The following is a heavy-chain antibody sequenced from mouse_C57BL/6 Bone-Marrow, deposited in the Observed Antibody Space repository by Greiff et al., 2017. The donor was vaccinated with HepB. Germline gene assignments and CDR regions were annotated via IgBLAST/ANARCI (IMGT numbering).Heavy chain of an antibody. Sequence: EVKLMESGGGLVKPGGSLTLSCAASGFTFSDYGMHWVRQAPEKGLEWVAYISSGSSTIYYADTVKGRFTISRDNAKNTLFLQMTSLRSEDTAMYYCARADWYFDVWGTGTTVTVSS. CDR3: ARADWYFDV. V-gene: IGHV5-17*01. CDR2: ISSGSSTI. J-gene: IGHJ1*03. CDR1: GFTFSDYG.